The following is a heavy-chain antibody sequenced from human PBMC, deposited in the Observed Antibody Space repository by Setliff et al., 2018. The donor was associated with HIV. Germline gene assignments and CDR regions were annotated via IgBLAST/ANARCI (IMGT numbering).Heavy chain of an antibody. CDR3: AKLLPAADMAREIDS. D-gene: IGHD2-2*01. CDR2: IHYNEKT. J-gene: IGHJ4*02. Sequence: LSLTCTVSGGSASNSRYYWAWIRQPPGKGLEYIGSIHYNEKTYYNPSLKSRVTISIDTSKNQFSLKLISVSAADTAVYYCAKLLPAADMAREIDSWGQGTLVTVSS. V-gene: IGHV4-39*01. CDR1: GGSASNSRYY.